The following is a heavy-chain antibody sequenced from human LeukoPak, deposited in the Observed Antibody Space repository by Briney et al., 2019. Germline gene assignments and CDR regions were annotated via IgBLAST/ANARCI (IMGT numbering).Heavy chain of an antibody. CDR1: GYTFTSYA. CDR2: INAGNGNT. D-gene: IGHD3-10*01. V-gene: IGHV1-3*01. CDR3: ARGLWFGELLGGYYFDY. J-gene: IGHJ4*02. Sequence: ASVKVSCKASGYTFTSYAMHWVRQAPGQRLEWMGWINAGNGNTKYSQKFQGRVTITRDTSASTAYMELSSLRSEDTAVYYCARGLWFGELLGGYYFDYWGQGTLVTGSS.